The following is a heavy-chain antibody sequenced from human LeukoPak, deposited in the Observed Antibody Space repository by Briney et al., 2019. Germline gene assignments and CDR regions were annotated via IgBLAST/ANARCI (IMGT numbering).Heavy chain of an antibody. CDR2: ISSSGSTI. D-gene: IGHD3-22*01. J-gene: IGHJ3*02. Sequence: GGSLRLSCAASGFTFSSYEMNWVRQAPGKGLEWVSYISSSGSTIYYADSVKGRFAISRDNAKNSLYLQMNSLRAEDTAVYYCARATSLITMIVVVTHAFDIWGQGTMVTVSS. V-gene: IGHV3-48*03. CDR1: GFTFSSYE. CDR3: ARATSLITMIVVVTHAFDI.